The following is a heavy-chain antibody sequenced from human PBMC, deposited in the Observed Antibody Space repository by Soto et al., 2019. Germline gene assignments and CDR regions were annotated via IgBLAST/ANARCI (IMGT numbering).Heavy chain of an antibody. Sequence: LSLTCAVYGGSFSGYYWSWIRQPPGKGLEWIGEINHSGSTNYNPSLKSRVTISVDTSKNQFSLKLSSVTAADTAVYYCASQTTVVTPDYYGMDVWGQGTTVTVSS. CDR1: GGSFSGYY. CDR2: INHSGST. J-gene: IGHJ6*02. V-gene: IGHV4-34*01. D-gene: IGHD4-17*01. CDR3: ASQTTVVTPDYYGMDV.